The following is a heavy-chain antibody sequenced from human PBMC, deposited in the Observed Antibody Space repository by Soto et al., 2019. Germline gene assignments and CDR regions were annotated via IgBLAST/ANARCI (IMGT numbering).Heavy chain of an antibody. Sequence: SETLSLTCIVSGGSISSYYWSWIRQPAGKGLEWIGRIYPSGSTDYNPSLKSRVTLSVDTSKTQFPLKLSSVTAADTAAYYCASDVTAPIGTWSDPWGQGILVT. J-gene: IGHJ5*02. D-gene: IGHD6-25*01. CDR3: ASDVTAPIGTWSDP. V-gene: IGHV4-4*07. CDR1: GGSISSYY. CDR2: IYPSGST.